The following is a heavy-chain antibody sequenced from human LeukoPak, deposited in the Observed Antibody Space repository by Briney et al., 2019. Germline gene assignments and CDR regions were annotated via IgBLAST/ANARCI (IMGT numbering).Heavy chain of an antibody. Sequence: PSETLSLTCTVSGGSISTSRYYWGWIRQPPGKGLECIGSIYYSGSTYYNPSLKSRVTISVDTSKNQFSLKLSSVTAADTAVYYCARGSWQSAEEVYWGQGTLVTVSS. D-gene: IGHD3-10*01. J-gene: IGHJ4*02. CDR3: ARGSWQSAEEVY. CDR2: IYYSGST. V-gene: IGHV4-39*07. CDR1: GGSISTSRYY.